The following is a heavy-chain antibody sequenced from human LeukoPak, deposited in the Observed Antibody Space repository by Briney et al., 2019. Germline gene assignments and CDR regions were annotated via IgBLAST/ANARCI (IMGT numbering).Heavy chain of an antibody. Sequence: WASVKVSCKVSGYTLTELSMHWVRQSPGKGLEWMGGFDPEDGETTYAQKFQGRVTMTPDTSTSTAYMELRSLRSDDTAVYYCARNVWGSYRYDDWGQGTLVTVSS. J-gene: IGHJ4*02. CDR2: FDPEDGET. CDR1: GYTLTELS. CDR3: ARNVWGSYRYDD. V-gene: IGHV1-24*01. D-gene: IGHD3-16*02.